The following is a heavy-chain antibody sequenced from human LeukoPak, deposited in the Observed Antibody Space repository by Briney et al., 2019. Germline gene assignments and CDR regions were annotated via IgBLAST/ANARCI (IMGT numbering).Heavy chain of an antibody. CDR3: ARVYYYYDSSGILTLYFDY. V-gene: IGHV1-2*02. Sequence: ASVKVSCKTSGYTFTSYYMHWVRQAPGQGLEWRGGVNPTSGGTNYAQKFQGRVTMTRDTSISTAYMELSRLRSDDTAVYYCARVYYYYDSSGILTLYFDYWGQGTLVTVSS. J-gene: IGHJ4*02. CDR1: GYTFTSYY. CDR2: VNPTSGGT. D-gene: IGHD3-22*01.